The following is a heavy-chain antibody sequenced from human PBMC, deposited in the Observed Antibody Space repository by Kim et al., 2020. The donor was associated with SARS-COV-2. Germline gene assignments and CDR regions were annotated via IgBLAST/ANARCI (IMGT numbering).Heavy chain of an antibody. D-gene: IGHD3-10*01. CDR2: INSDGSST. CDR1: GFTFSSYW. CDR3: ARVKGLWFGESLEGGPYYYYYGMDV. J-gene: IGHJ6*02. V-gene: IGHV3-74*01. Sequence: GGSLRLSCAASGFTFSSYWMHWVRQAPGKGLVWVSRINSDGSSTSYADSVKGRFTISRDNAKNTLYLQMNSLRAEDTAVYYCARVKGLWFGESLEGGPYYYYYGMDVWGQGTTVTVSS.